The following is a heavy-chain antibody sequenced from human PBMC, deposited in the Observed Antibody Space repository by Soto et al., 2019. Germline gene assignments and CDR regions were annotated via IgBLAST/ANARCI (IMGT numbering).Heavy chain of an antibody. D-gene: IGHD1-7*01. V-gene: IGHV4-31*03. CDR2: IYYSGST. J-gene: IGHJ3*02. Sequence: PSETLSLTCTVSGGSISSGGYYWSWIRQHPGKGLEWIGYIYYSGSTCYNQSLKSRVNISIDTSKNQFSLKLSSVTAADTAVYYCARESITGTKGDAFDIWGQGTMVT. CDR1: GGSISSGGYY. CDR3: ARESITGTKGDAFDI.